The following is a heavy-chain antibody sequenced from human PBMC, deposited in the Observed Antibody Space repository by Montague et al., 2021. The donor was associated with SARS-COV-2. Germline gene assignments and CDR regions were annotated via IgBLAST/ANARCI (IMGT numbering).Heavy chain of an antibody. Sequence: SETLSLTCTVSGASISSSNYYWGWIRQPPGKGLEWIGSIYYSGTTYYNPSLQSRVTISVDTSRKQFSLKLSSVTAADTAVYYCARETYTSCWFQQLDYWGQGTLVTVSS. D-gene: IGHD6-19*01. V-gene: IGHV4-39*01. J-gene: IGHJ4*02. CDR3: ARETYTSCWFQQLDY. CDR1: GASISSSNYY. CDR2: IYYSGTT.